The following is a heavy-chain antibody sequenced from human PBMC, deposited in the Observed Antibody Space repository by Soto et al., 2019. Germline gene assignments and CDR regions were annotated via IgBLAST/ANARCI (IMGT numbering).Heavy chain of an antibody. V-gene: IGHV3-49*03. CDR2: IRSRAYGGTT. J-gene: IGHJ4*01. CDR1: GFTFGDYT. D-gene: IGHD3-22*01. CDR3: ARSYDSSGYYRAPVDY. Sequence: GGSLRLSCTTSGFTFGDYTVNWFRQAPGTGLEWVGFIRSRAYGGTTQYAASVKGRFTVSRDDSKSVAYLQMNSLGSEDAAVYYCARSYDSSGYYRAPVDYWGHGTLVTVSS.